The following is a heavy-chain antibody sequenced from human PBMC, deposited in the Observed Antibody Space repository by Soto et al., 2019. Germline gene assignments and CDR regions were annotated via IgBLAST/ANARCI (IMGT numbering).Heavy chain of an antibody. CDR2: ISRSGDRT. V-gene: IGHV3-23*01. CDR1: GFNFKSYA. Sequence: GGSLRLSCAASGFNFKSYAMSWVRQAPGKGLEWVSSISRSGDRTYYADSVKGRFTISRDNPTNTLYLQVDSLTAEDTAVYYCAKAVYCAGDCYSGARFHWFFDLWGRGTLVTVSS. J-gene: IGHJ2*01. D-gene: IGHD2-21*02. CDR3: AKAVYCAGDCYSGARFHWFFDL.